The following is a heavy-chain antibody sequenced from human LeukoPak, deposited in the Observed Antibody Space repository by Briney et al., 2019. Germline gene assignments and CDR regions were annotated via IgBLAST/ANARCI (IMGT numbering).Heavy chain of an antibody. D-gene: IGHD3-10*01. J-gene: IGHJ6*02. V-gene: IGHV3-30*18. CDR2: ISYDGSNK. CDR3: AKEMMVRGGPYYYYGMDV. Sequence: GRSLRLSCAASGFTFSSYGMHWVRQAPGKGLEWVAVISYDGSNKYYADSVKGRLTISRDNSKNTLYLQMNSLRAEDTAVYYCAKEMMVRGGPYYYYGMDVWGQGTTVTVSS. CDR1: GFTFSSYG.